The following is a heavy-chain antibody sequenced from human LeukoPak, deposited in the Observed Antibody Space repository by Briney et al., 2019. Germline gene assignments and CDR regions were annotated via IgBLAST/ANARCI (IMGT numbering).Heavy chain of an antibody. J-gene: IGHJ3*02. CDR1: GGSISSSSYY. V-gene: IGHV4-39*01. D-gene: IGHD3-3*01. CDR2: IYYSGST. CDR3: ARLPGGVDDFWSGLRDAFDI. Sequence: PSETLSLTCTVSGGSISSSSYYWGWIRQPPGKGLEWIGSIYYSGSTYYNPSLKSRVTISVDTSKNQFSLKLSSVTAADTAVYYCARLPGGVDDFWSGLRDAFDIWGQGTMVTVSS.